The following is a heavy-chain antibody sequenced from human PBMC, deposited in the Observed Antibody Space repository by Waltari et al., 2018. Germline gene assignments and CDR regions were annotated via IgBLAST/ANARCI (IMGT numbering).Heavy chain of an antibody. CDR2: ISSSSSTI. V-gene: IGHV3-48*01. J-gene: IGHJ6*02. CDR3: ARDPGSSSWSRPHYYYGMDV. CDR1: GFTFLTYS. Sequence: EVQLVESGGGLVQPGGSLRLSCAASGFTFLTYSMNWVRQAPWKGLEWVSYISSSSSTIYYADSVKGRFTISRDNAKNSLYLQMNSLRAEDTAVYYCARDPGSSSWSRPHYYYGMDVWGQGTTVTVSS. D-gene: IGHD6-13*01.